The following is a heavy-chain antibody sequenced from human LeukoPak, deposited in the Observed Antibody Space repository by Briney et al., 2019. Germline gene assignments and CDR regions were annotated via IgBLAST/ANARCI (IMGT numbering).Heavy chain of an antibody. CDR2: IIPISGAA. CDR1: GGTFSSYA. Sequence: SVKVSCKASGGTFSSYAISWVRQAPGQGLEWMGGIIPISGAANYAQKFQGRVTITVDKSTSTAYMKLSSLKSEDTAVFYCARDRQAGATFDFHYWGQGTLVTVSS. CDR3: ARDRQAGATFDFHY. D-gene: IGHD1-26*01. J-gene: IGHJ4*02. V-gene: IGHV1-69*06.